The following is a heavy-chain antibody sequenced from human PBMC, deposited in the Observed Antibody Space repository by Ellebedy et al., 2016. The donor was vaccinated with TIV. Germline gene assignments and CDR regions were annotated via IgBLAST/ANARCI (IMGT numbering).Heavy chain of an antibody. Sequence: KVSCKGSGYSFPTYWIGWVRHMPGKGLAWMGVIYPGDSDTKYSPSFQGQVTISVDRSISTAYLQWSSLKASDTAINYCARRAVGAFDYWGQGTLVTVSS. CDR1: GYSFPTYW. CDR3: ARRAVGAFDY. J-gene: IGHJ4*02. D-gene: IGHD1-26*01. V-gene: IGHV5-51*01. CDR2: IYPGDSDT.